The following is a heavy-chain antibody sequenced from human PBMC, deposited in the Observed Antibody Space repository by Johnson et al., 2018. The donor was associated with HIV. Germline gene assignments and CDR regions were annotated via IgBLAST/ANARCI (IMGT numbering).Heavy chain of an antibody. Sequence: QVQLVESGGGLVKPGRSLRLSCAASGFTFSDYYMSWIRQAPGKGLEWVSYISSGGGSVHYAESVKGRFIISRDNAKNSLFVEMNSLRAEDTAVYYCARDPHYYDSNDAFDIWGQGTMVTVSS. CDR1: GFTFSDYY. J-gene: IGHJ3*02. V-gene: IGHV3-11*04. D-gene: IGHD3-22*01. CDR3: ARDPHYYDSNDAFDI. CDR2: ISSGGGSV.